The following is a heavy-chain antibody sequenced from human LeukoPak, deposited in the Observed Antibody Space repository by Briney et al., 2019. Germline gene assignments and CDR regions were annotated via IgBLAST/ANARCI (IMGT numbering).Heavy chain of an antibody. CDR2: ISSSSTTI. Sequence: KPGGSLRLSCAASGFTFSSYSMNWVRQAPGKGLEWLSYISSSSTTIYYADSVKGRLTISRDNAKNSLYLQMNSLRDEDTAVYYCARDEVGSSSPIDYWGQGTLVTVSS. V-gene: IGHV3-48*02. D-gene: IGHD6-6*01. CDR3: ARDEVGSSSPIDY. J-gene: IGHJ4*02. CDR1: GFTFSSYS.